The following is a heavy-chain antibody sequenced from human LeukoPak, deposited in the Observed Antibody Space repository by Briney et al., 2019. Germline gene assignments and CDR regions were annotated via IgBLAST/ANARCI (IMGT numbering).Heavy chain of an antibody. CDR3: ATLDSSGWYDY. Sequence: SETLSLTCAVYGGSFSGYYWSWIRQPPGKGLECIGEINHSGSTNYNPSLKSRVTISVETSKNQFSLKLSSVTAADTAVYYCATLDSSGWYDYWGQGTLVTVSS. CDR2: INHSGST. V-gene: IGHV4-34*01. CDR1: GGSFSGYY. J-gene: IGHJ4*02. D-gene: IGHD6-19*01.